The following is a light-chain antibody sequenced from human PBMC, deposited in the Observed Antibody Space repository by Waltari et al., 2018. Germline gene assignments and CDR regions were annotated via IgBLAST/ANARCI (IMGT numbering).Light chain of an antibody. Sequence: EIVLTQSQGTLSLSPGESATLSCRASQTVRTTYLAWYQQKPGQAPTLVIYGASSRAAGIPDRFSGSGSGTDFSLTISSLEPEDFAVYYCQQYDISPLTFGGGTKVEIK. CDR1: QTVRTTY. CDR2: GAS. J-gene: IGKJ4*01. V-gene: IGKV3-20*01. CDR3: QQYDISPLT.